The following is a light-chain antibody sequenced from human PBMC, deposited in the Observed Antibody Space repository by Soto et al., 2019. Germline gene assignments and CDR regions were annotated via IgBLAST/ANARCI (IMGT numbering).Light chain of an antibody. V-gene: IGLV4-69*01. J-gene: IGLJ2*01. CDR2: LNSDGSH. Sequence: QPVLTQSPSASASLGASVKFTCTLSSGHSSYAIAWHQQQPEKGPRYLMKLNSDGSHSKGDGIPDRFSGSSSGAERCLTIPSLQSEDEADYYGQTWGTGTVVFGGGTKLTVL. CDR3: QTWGTGTVV. CDR1: SGHSSYA.